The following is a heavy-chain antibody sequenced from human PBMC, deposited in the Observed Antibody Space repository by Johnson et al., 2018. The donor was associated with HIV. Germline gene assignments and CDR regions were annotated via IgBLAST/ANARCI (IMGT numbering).Heavy chain of an antibody. J-gene: IGHJ3*02. V-gene: IGHV3-7*01. CDR1: GFTFSSYW. Sequence: VQLVESGGGLVQPGGSLRLSCAASGFTFSSYWMSWVRQAPGKGLEWVANIKQDGSEKYYVDSVKGRFTISRDNANISLYLQMNRLRAEDTAVYYCACGAVTDRGGAAEDSFDIWGKGTMVTVSS. D-gene: IGHD4-17*01. CDR3: ACGAVTDRGGAAEDSFDI. CDR2: IKQDGSEK.